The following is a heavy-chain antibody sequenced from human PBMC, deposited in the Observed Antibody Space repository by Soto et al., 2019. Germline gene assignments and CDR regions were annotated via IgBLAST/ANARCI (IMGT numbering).Heavy chain of an antibody. V-gene: IGHV3-23*01. J-gene: IGHJ6*02. CDR2: ITGSGGTT. Sequence: GGSLRLSCAASGFTFTSYAMSWVRQAPGKGLEWVSSITGSGGTTLYADSVKGRLTISRDNSKNTLYVQMDILRAEDTAVYYCAKDLSPNMGCMDVWGPGTTVTVS. CDR1: GFTFTSYA. D-gene: IGHD3-10*01. CDR3: AKDLSPNMGCMDV.